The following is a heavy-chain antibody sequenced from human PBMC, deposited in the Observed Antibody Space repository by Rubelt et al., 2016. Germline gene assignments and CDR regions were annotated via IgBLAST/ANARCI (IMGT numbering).Heavy chain of an antibody. Sequence: LSLTCTVSGASISIFYWSWIRQSAGQGLEWIGRVDPSGSTNSNPSLKSRITMSVDTSKNQFSLKLNSVTAADTAVYFCARDSSSSVFPSGREVSRDYWGQGTLVTVSS. CDR3: ARDSSSSVFPSGREVSRDY. D-gene: IGHD6-6*01. CDR2: VDPSGST. CDR1: GASISIFY. V-gene: IGHV4-4*07. J-gene: IGHJ4*02.